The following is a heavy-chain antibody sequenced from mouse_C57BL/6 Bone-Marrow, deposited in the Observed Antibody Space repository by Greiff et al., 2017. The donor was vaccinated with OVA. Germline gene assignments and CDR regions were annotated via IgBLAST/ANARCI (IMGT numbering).Heavy chain of an antibody. CDR1: GYTFTDYY. J-gene: IGHJ2*01. V-gene: IGHV1-75*01. D-gene: IGHD1-1*01. Sequence: QVQLQQSGPELLKPGASVKISCKASGYTFTDYYINWVKQRPGQGLEGIGWIFPGSGSTYYNEKFKGKDTLTVDKSSSTAYMLLSSLTSEDSAVYFCARRGDYYGSSSLFDYWGQGTTRTVSS. CDR2: IFPGSGST. CDR3: ARRGDYYGSSSLFDY.